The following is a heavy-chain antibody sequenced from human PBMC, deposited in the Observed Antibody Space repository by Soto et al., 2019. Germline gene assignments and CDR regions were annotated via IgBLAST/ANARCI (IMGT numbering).Heavy chain of an antibody. CDR2: ISAYNGNT. D-gene: IGHD3-3*01. CDR3: ARDLELRITIFGVVTKYGMDV. CDR1: GYTFTSYS. V-gene: IGHV1-18*04. J-gene: IGHJ6*02. Sequence: ASVKVSCKASGYTFTSYSISWVRQAPGQGLEWMGWISAYNGNTNYAQKLQGRVTMTTDTSTSTAYMELRSLRSDDTAVYYCARDLELRITIFGVVTKYGMDVWGQGTTVTVSS.